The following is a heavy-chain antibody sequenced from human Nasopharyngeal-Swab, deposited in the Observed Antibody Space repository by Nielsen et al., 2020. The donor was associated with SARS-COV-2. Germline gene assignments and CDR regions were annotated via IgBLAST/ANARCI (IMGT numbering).Heavy chain of an antibody. V-gene: IGHV3-7*01. CDR1: GFTFSSYW. CDR2: IKQDGSEK. J-gene: IGHJ4*02. CDR3: ARLESSSWYWSY. Sequence: GGSLRLSCEASGFTFSSYWMSWVRQAPGKGLEWVANIKQDGSEKYYVDSVKGRFSISRDNAKNSLYLQMNSLRAEDTAVYYCARLESSSWYWSYWGQGTLVTVSS. D-gene: IGHD6-13*01.